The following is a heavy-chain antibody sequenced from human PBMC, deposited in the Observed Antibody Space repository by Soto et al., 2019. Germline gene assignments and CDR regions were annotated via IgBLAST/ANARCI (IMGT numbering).Heavy chain of an antibody. CDR2: TFTGGST. V-gene: IGHV3-53*02. D-gene: IGHD1-26*01. CDR1: GFSVTTNY. Sequence: EVQLVETGGGLIQPGGSLRLSCLASGFSVTTNYIIWVRQPPGKGLEWVSTTFTGGSTHYADFVKGRFSISIDNSKNTVFLQMNNLRVEDTAVYYCAKKLASALQGWAFGMDVWGQGTTVSVSS. CDR3: AKKLASALQGWAFGMDV. J-gene: IGHJ6*02.